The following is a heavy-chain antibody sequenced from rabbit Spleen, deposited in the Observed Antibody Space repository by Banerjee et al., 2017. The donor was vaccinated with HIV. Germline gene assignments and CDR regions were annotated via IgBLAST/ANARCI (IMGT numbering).Heavy chain of an antibody. CDR1: GFDFSYYG. V-gene: IGHV1S47*01. CDR2: IDPIFGNT. Sequence: EESGGDLVKPGASLTLTCTASGFDFSYYGVSWVRQAPGKGLEWIGYIDPIFGNTYYASWVNGRFSISSHNAQNTLYLQLNSLTAADTATYFCVRDRADIGGDYGPYYFDLWGPGTLVTVS. CDR3: VRDRADIGGDYGPYYFDL. D-gene: IGHD2-1*01. J-gene: IGHJ4*01.